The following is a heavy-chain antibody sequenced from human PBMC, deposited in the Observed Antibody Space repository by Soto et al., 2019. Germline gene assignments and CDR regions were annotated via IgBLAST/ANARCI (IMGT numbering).Heavy chain of an antibody. V-gene: IGHV4-34*01. D-gene: IGHD3-3*01. J-gene: IGHJ5*02. CDR3: ATRITVFGLLIPPVDP. CDR1: GGAVNGSY. CDR2: ADYSWHT. Sequence: SETRSLTVAVHGGAVNGSYLGRMVQPPWKALEPIAEADYSWHTNYNPSLNSRVTISVDTSKNQFSLRFSSVTAADTAIYYCATRITVFGLLIPPVDPWGQGTQVTVS.